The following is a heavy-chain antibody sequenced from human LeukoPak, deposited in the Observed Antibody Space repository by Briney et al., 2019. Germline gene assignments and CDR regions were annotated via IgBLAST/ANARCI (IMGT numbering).Heavy chain of an antibody. CDR2: IKQDGSEK. J-gene: IGHJ5*02. CDR3: ARDGRGDYCSGGNCLMFDP. CDR1: GFTFSSYE. V-gene: IGHV3-7*01. Sequence: PGGSLRLSCAASGFTFSSYEMNWVRQAPGKGLEWVANIKQDGSEKYYVDSVKGRFTISRDNAKNSLFLQMNSLRAEDTAVYYCARDGRGDYCSGGNCLMFDPWGQGTLVTVSS. D-gene: IGHD2-15*01.